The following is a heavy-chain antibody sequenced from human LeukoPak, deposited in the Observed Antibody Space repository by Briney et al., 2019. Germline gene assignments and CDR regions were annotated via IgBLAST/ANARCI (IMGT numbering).Heavy chain of an antibody. CDR1: GFTFSSYA. Sequence: GGSLRLSCEGSGFTFSSYAMSWVRQAPGKGLEWVSAISGSSVTTYYADSVKGRFTISRDNSKNTLYLQMNSLRAGDTALYYCAISSGYYFPFDYWGQGTLVTVS. J-gene: IGHJ4*02. CDR3: AISSGYYFPFDY. V-gene: IGHV3-23*01. D-gene: IGHD3-22*01. CDR2: ISGSSVTT.